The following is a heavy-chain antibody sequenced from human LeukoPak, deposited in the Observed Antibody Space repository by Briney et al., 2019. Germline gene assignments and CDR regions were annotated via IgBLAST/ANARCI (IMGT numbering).Heavy chain of an antibody. CDR3: ARSRRVGSPFWSGPRGAFDI. CDR2: IYTSGST. V-gene: IGHV4-61*02. CDR1: GGSISSGSYY. Sequence: SQTLSLTCTVSGGSISSGSYYWSWIRQPAGKGLEWIGRIYTSGSTNYNPSLKSRVTISVDTSKNQFSLKLSSVTAADTAVYYCARSRRVGSPFWSGPRGAFDIWGQGTMVTVSS. D-gene: IGHD3-3*01. J-gene: IGHJ3*02.